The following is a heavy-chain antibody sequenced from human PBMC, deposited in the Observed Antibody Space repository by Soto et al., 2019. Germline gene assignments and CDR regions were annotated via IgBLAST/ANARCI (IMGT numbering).Heavy chain of an antibody. Sequence: GSLRLSCAASGVTVSNFWMHWVRQAPGKGLVWVSRINIDGSGTTYADSVKGRFTISRDNAKNTVFLEMKNLRAEDTAIYYCARSYYDNGWEIYRHSAPFDSWGRGTLVTVSS. V-gene: IGHV3-74*03. CDR1: GVTVSNFW. CDR3: ARSYYDNGWEIYRHSAPFDS. CDR2: INIDGSGT. J-gene: IGHJ4*02. D-gene: IGHD3-16*02.